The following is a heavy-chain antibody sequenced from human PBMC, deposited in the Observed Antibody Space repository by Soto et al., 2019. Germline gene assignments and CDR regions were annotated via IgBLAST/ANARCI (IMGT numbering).Heavy chain of an antibody. Sequence: QVQLVQSGAEVKEPGSSVKVSCKASGGTFSSYAISWVRQAPGQGLEWMGGIIPIFGTANYAQKFQGRVTITADESTSTAYMELSSLRSEDTAVYYCARSPSPITMVRGEYGMDVWGQGTTVTVSS. D-gene: IGHD3-10*01. CDR2: IIPIFGTA. CDR1: GGTFSSYA. J-gene: IGHJ6*02. V-gene: IGHV1-69*01. CDR3: ARSPSPITMVRGEYGMDV.